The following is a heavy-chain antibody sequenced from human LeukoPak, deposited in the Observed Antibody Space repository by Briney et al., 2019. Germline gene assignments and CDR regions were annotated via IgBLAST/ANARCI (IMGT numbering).Heavy chain of an antibody. D-gene: IGHD3/OR15-3a*01. CDR3: ARWGASGLALIYYYGMDV. CDR1: GYTLTEVV. Sequence: GASVKVSCKVSGYTLTEVVIHWVRQAPEKGLEWMGRFDPEDGETIYAQKFQGRVTMTEDTSTGTAYMELSSLRSEDTAVYYCARWGASGLALIYYYGMDVWGQGTTVTVSS. CDR2: FDPEDGET. J-gene: IGHJ6*02. V-gene: IGHV1-24*01.